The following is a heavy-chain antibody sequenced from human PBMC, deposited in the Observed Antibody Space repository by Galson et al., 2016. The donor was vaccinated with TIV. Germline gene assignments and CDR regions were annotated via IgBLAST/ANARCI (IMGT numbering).Heavy chain of an antibody. CDR2: FNPDSGAT. V-gene: IGHV1-2*02. J-gene: IGHJ4*02. Sequence: SVKVSCKASGYIFINYCIHWVRQAPGQGLEWLGWFNPDSGATQYAQKFQGRVTMTRDTSIRTAYMELRRLISDDTAVYYCARVNWARAFDYWGQGTQVTVSS. D-gene: IGHD7-27*01. CDR1: GYIFINYC. CDR3: ARVNWARAFDY.